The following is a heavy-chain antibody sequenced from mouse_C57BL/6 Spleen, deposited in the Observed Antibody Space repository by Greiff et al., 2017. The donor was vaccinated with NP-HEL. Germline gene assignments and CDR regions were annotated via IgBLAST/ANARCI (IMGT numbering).Heavy chain of an antibody. D-gene: IGHD5-1*01. CDR3: ARGWSNFFDY. J-gene: IGHJ2*01. CDR2: INPNNGGT. Sequence: EVQLQQSGPELVKPGASVKISCKASGYTFTDYYMNWVKQSHGKSLEWIGDINPNNGGTSYNQKFKGKATLTVDKSSSTAYMELRSLTSEDSAVYYCARGWSNFFDYWGQGTTLTVSS. CDR1: GYTFTDYY. V-gene: IGHV1-26*01.